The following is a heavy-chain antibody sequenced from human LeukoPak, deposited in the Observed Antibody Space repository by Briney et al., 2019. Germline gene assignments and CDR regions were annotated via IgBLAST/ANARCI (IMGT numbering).Heavy chain of an antibody. Sequence: GGSLRLSCAASGFTFNAFGMNWVRQAPGKGLEWVSYIGTTSGAIYYADSVKGRFTISRDSAKNSLYLQTNSLRAEDTAVYYCARFRTWGDKAFDYWGQGTLVTVSS. CDR2: IGTTSGAI. D-gene: IGHD2-21*02. J-gene: IGHJ4*02. V-gene: IGHV3-48*01. CDR3: ARFRTWGDKAFDY. CDR1: GFTFNAFG.